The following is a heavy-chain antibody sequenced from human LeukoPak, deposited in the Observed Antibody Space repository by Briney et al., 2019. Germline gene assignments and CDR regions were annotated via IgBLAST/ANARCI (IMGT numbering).Heavy chain of an antibody. CDR3: ARFGGNFDY. Sequence: SVKVSCKASGGSFSSYAISWVRQAPGQGLEWMGGIIPIFSTTNYAQKFQGRVTMTRDTSISTAYMELSRLRSDDTAVYYCARFGGNFDYWGQGTLVTVSS. CDR2: IIPIFSTT. D-gene: IGHD3-10*01. CDR1: GGSFSSYA. J-gene: IGHJ4*02. V-gene: IGHV1-69*05.